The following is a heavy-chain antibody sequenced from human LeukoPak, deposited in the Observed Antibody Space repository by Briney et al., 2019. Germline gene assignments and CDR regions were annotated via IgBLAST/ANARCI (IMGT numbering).Heavy chain of an antibody. CDR2: IYYSGST. V-gene: IGHV4-30-4*01. J-gene: IGHJ6*04. CDR3: ARADYLYYYYYGMDV. D-gene: IGHD4-11*01. Sequence: PSETLSLTCTVSGGSISSGDYYWSWIRQPPGKSLEWIGYIYYSGSTYYNPSLKSRVTISVDTSKNQFSLKLSSVTAADTAVYYCARADYLYYYYYGMDVWGKGTTVTVSS. CDR1: GGSISSGDYY.